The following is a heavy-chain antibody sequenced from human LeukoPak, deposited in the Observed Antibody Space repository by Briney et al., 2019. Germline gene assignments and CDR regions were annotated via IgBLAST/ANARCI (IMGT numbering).Heavy chain of an antibody. CDR1: GFTFSSYE. Sequence: GGSLRLSCAASGFTFSSYEMNWVRQAPGKGLEWVSYISSSGSNIYYTDSVKGRLTISRDNAKNSLYLQMNSLRAEDTAVYYCAELGMTMIGGVWGKGTTVTISS. V-gene: IGHV3-48*03. D-gene: IGHD3-10*02. CDR3: AELGMTMIGGV. J-gene: IGHJ6*04. CDR2: ISSSGSNI.